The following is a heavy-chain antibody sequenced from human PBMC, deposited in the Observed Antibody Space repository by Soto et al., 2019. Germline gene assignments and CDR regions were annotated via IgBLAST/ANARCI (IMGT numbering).Heavy chain of an antibody. D-gene: IGHD3-10*01. CDR1: GFTFPSYA. J-gene: IGHJ4*02. CDR3: AKTGGPGSYYWVDY. Sequence: PGVSLRLSCAASGFTFPSYAMNWVRQAPGQGLEWVSTISGGGGGTDYADSAKGRFIISRDNSKNTLYLQMNSLRAEDTAVYYCAKTGGPGSYYWVDYWCQGPPVSGSS. V-gene: IGHV3-23*01. CDR2: ISGGGGGT.